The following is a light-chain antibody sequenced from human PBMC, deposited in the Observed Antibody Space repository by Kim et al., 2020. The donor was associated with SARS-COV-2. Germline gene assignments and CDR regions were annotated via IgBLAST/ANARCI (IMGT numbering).Light chain of an antibody. Sequence: SVTSPGTGSRSNIGADYDVHWYQLLPGTAPNLLLFGNSDRPSGVPDRFSGSKSGTSASLAINGLQADDEAAYYCQSYDNSLSAYVFGTGTKVTVL. CDR3: QSYDNSLSAYV. CDR1: RSNIGADYD. J-gene: IGLJ1*01. CDR2: GNS. V-gene: IGLV1-40*01.